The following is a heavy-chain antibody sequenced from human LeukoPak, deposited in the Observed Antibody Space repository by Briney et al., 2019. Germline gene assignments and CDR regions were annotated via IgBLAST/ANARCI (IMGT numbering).Heavy chain of an antibody. Sequence: PSETLSLTCTVSGGSISSYYWSWIRHPPWKLLEWIGYIYDSGSTNYNPSLKSRFTISVDTPKNQISLKLTSVTAADTAVYYCARSLSSSRYWFDPWGQGTLVTVSS. CDR3: ARSLSSSRYWFDP. CDR2: IYDSGST. CDR1: GGSISSYY. D-gene: IGHD6-13*01. J-gene: IGHJ5*02. V-gene: IGHV4-59*01.